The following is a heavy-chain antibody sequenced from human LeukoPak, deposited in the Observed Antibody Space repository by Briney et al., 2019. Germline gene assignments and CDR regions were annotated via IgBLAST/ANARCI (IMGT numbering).Heavy chain of an antibody. J-gene: IGHJ3*02. CDR2: IKTDGSIT. CDR3: ARGGVTMVPHDAFDI. CDR1: GFTFSSYW. Sequence: GGSLRLSCAASGFTFSSYWMHWVRQAPGKGLVWVSRIKTDGSITSYADSVKGRFTISRDNAKNSLYLQMNSLRAEDTAVYYCARGGVTMVPHDAFDIWGQGTMVTVSS. D-gene: IGHD3-10*01. V-gene: IGHV3-74*01.